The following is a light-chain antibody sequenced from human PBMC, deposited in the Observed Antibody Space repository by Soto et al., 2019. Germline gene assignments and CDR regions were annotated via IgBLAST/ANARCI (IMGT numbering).Light chain of an antibody. Sequence: EIVMTQSPATLSVSPGERATLSCRASQSVSSNLAWYQQKPGQAPRLLIYGVSTRATGIPARFSGSGSGTDFTLTISRLEPEDFAVYYCQQYGSSPITFGQGTRLEIK. CDR3: QQYGSSPIT. CDR1: QSVSSN. CDR2: GVS. J-gene: IGKJ5*01. V-gene: IGKV3-15*01.